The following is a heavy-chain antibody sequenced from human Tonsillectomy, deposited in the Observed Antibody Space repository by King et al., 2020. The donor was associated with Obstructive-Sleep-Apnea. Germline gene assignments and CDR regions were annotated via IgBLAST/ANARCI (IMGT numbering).Heavy chain of an antibody. CDR2: MYYSGNT. V-gene: IGHV4-59*08. CDR3: ARHRGVEDYGGYGDYFDY. Sequence: QLQESDPGLVKPSETLSLTCTVSVGSISNYYWSWIRQPPGKGLEWIGYMYYSGNTNFNPSLKSRVTISADTSKIQFSLRLSSVTAADTAVYYCARHRGVEDYGGYGDYFDYWGQGTLVTVSS. D-gene: IGHD5-12*01. CDR1: VGSISNYY. J-gene: IGHJ4*02.